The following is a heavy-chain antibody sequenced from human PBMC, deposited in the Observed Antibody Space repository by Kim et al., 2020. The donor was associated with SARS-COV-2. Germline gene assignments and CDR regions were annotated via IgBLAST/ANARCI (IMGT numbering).Heavy chain of an antibody. CDR2: IYYSGST. J-gene: IGHJ3*02. D-gene: IGHD6-19*01. CDR3: ARMYDGSGWPSRAFDI. Sequence: SETLSLTCTVSGGSISSYYWSWIRQPPGKGLEWIGYIYYSGSTNYNPSLKSRVTISVDTSKNQFSLKLSSVTAADTAVYYCARMYDGSGWPSRAFDIWGQGTMVTVSS. V-gene: IGHV4-59*13. CDR1: GGSISSYY.